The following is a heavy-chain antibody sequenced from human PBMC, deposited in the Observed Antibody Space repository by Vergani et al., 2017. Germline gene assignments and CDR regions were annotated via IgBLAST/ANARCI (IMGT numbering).Heavy chain of an antibody. V-gene: IGHV4-61*08. J-gene: IGHJ6*03. D-gene: IGHD5-18*01. CDR3: AREGRGYSYGYLGSGSYAAMDV. CDR2: INHSGST. Sequence: QVQLQESGPGLVKPSQTLSLTCTVSGGSISSGGYYWSWIRQPPGKGLEWIGEINHSGSTNYNPSLKSRVTISVDTSKNQFSLKLSSVTAADTAVYYCAREGRGYSYGYLGSGSYAAMDVWGKGTTVTVSS. CDR1: GGSISSGGYY.